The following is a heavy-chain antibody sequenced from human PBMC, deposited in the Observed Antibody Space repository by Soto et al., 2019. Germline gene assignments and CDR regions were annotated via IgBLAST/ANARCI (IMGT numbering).Heavy chain of an antibody. Sequence: QVQLVQSGAEVKKPGASVKVSCKASGYTFTSYGISWVRQAPGQGLEWMGWISVYNGNTNYAQKLQGRVTMTTDTSTSTDSMELRSLRSDETAVYYCASGWFGEFVYYFDYWGQGTLVTVSS. CDR1: GYTFTSYG. D-gene: IGHD3-10*01. CDR2: ISVYNGNT. J-gene: IGHJ4*02. V-gene: IGHV1-18*01. CDR3: ASGWFGEFVYYFDY.